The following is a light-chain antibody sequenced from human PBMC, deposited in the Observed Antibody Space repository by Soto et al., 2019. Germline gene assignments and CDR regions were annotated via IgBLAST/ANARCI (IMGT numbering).Light chain of an antibody. CDR2: GAS. CDR3: QQYNNWPPLT. CDR1: QSVSSN. V-gene: IGKV3-15*01. J-gene: IGKJ1*01. Sequence: EIVMTQSPATLSVSPGERATLSCRASQSVSSNLAWYQQKPGQAPRLLIYGASTRATGIPARFSGSGSGTEFTLTISSLQSEDCAVYYCQQYNNWPPLTFGQGTKVDIK.